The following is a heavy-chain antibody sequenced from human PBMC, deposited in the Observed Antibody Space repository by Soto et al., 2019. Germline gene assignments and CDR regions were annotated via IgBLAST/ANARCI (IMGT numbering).Heavy chain of an antibody. CDR2: ISAYNGNT. D-gene: IGHD2-2*01. CDR3: ARDASYCSSTRCYSGDY. V-gene: IGHV1-18*01. J-gene: IGHJ4*02. CDR1: GYTFTSYG. Sequence: ASVKVSCKASGYTFTSYGISWVRQAPGQGLEWMGWISAYNGNTNYAQKLQGRVTMTTDTSTSTAYMELRSLRSDDTAVYYCARDASYCSSTRCYSGDYWGQGNLGTVSS.